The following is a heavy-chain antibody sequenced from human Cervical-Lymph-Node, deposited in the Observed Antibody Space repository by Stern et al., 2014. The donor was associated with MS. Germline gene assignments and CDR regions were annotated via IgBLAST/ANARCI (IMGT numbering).Heavy chain of an antibody. CDR1: GGSISSYY. CDR2: IYYSGST. Sequence: QVQLQESGPGLMKPSETLSLTCTVSGGSISSYYWSWIRQPPGKGLEWIGYIYYSGSTNYNPSLKSRVTISVDTSKNQFSLKLSSVTAADTAVNFCARGYSSSWYWFDSWGQGTQVTVSS. V-gene: IGHV4-59*01. CDR3: ARGYSSSWYWFDS. D-gene: IGHD6-13*01. J-gene: IGHJ5*01.